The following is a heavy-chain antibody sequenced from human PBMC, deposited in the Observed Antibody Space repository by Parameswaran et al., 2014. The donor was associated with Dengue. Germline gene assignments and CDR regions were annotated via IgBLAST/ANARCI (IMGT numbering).Heavy chain of an antibody. Sequence: VRQAPGKGLEWVSAISGSGGSTYYADSVKGRFTISRDNSKNTLYLQMNSLRAEDTAVYYCAKDRIQLWKGLDYWGQGTLVTVSS. J-gene: IGHJ4*02. D-gene: IGHD5-18*01. CDR2: ISGSGGST. CDR3: AKDRIQLWKGLDY. V-gene: IGHV3-23*01.